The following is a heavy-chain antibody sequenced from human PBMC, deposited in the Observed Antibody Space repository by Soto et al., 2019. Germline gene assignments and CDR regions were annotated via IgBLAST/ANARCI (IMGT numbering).Heavy chain of an antibody. Sequence: QVQLVQSGAEVKKPGASGKVSCKASGYTFTSYGISWVRQAPGQGLEWMGWISAYNGNTNYAQKLQGRVTMTTDTSTSTAYMELRSLRSDDTAVYYCARDRGKKTYYYGSGDFDYWGQGTLVTVSS. CDR1: GYTFTSYG. CDR3: ARDRGKKTYYYGSGDFDY. CDR2: ISAYNGNT. J-gene: IGHJ4*02. D-gene: IGHD3-10*01. V-gene: IGHV1-18*01.